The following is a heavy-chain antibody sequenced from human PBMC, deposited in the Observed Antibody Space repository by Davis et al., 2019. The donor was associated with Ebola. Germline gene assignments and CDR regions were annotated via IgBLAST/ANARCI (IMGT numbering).Heavy chain of an antibody. CDR1: GFTFSDYY. V-gene: IGHV3-11*05. CDR3: AKDQANWFDP. J-gene: IGHJ5*02. CDR2: ISSSSSYT. Sequence: GESLKISCAASGFTFSDYYMSWIRQAPGKGLEWVSYISSSSSYTNYADSVKGRFTISRDNAKNSLYLQMNSLRTEDTALYYCAKDQANWFDPWGQGTLVTVSS.